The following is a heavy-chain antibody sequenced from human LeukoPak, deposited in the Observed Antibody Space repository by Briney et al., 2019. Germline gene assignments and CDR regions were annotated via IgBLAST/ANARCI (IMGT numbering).Heavy chain of an antibody. J-gene: IGHJ4*02. CDR1: GFTFSSYA. CDR2: ITGSSAST. D-gene: IGHD5-18*01. V-gene: IGHV3-23*01. Sequence: QPGGSLRLSCAASGFTFSSYAMSWVRQAPGKGLEWVSSITGSSASTYYADSVKGRFTISRDNSKNTLYLQMNSLRAEDMAVYFCARLRGYSYGLDYWGQGILVTVSS. CDR3: ARLRGYSYGLDY.